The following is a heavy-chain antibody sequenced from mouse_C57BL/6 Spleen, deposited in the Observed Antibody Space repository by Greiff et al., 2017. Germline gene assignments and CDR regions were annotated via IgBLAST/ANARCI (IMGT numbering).Heavy chain of an antibody. CDR2: INPNNGGT. Sequence: EVQLQQSGPELVKPGASVKMSCKASGYTFTDYNMHWVKQSHGKSLEWIGYINPNNGGTSYNQKFKGKATLTVNKSSSTAYMELRSLTSEDSAVYYCARRDYYYYGSSHYAMDYWGQGTSVTVSS. D-gene: IGHD1-1*01. V-gene: IGHV1-22*01. CDR1: GYTFTDYN. CDR3: ARRDYYYYGSSHYAMDY. J-gene: IGHJ4*01.